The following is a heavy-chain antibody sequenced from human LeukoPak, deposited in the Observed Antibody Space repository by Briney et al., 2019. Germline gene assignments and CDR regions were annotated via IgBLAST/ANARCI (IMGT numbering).Heavy chain of an antibody. CDR3: ARDLRPKNSYYYGSGSYYNPFDP. J-gene: IGHJ5*02. V-gene: IGHV4-4*07. D-gene: IGHD3-10*01. Sequence: SETLSLTCTVSGGSISSYYWSWIRQPAGKGLEWIGRIYTSGSTNYNPSLKSRVTMSVDTSKNQFSLKLSPVTAADTAVYYCARDLRPKNSYYYGSGSYYNPFDPWGQGTLVTVSS. CDR2: IYTSGST. CDR1: GGSISSYY.